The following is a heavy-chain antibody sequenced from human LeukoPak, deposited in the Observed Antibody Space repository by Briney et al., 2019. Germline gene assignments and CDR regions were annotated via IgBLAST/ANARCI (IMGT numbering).Heavy chain of an antibody. D-gene: IGHD7-27*01. Sequence: SETLSLTCAVYGGSFSGYYWSWIRQPPGKGLEWIGEINHSGSTNYNPSLKSRVTVSVDTSKNQFSLKLSSVTAADTAVYYCARQTGAYYYYMDVWGKGTTVTVSS. CDR3: ARQTGAYYYYMDV. CDR1: GGSFSGYY. CDR2: INHSGST. J-gene: IGHJ6*03. V-gene: IGHV4-34*01.